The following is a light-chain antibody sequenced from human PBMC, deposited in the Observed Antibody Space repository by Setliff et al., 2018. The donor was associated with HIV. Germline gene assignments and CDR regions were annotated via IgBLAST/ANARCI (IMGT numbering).Light chain of an antibody. V-gene: IGLV2-11*01. CDR2: NVI. CDR3: CSYTSTPTSV. J-gene: IGLJ1*01. CDR1: NSDVGGYNY. Sequence: QSALTQPHSVSGSPGQSVTISCTGSNSDVGGYNYVSWYQQHSGKAPKLIIYNVIKRPSGVPDRFSGSKSGNTASLTISGLQAEDEADYYCCSYTSTPTSVFGTGTKVTV.